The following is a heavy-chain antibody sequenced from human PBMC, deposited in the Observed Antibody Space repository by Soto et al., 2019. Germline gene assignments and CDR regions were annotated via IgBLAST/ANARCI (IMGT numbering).Heavy chain of an antibody. Sequence: QMVLQESGPGLVKPSETLSLTCNVSGGSISSFFLTWIRQPAGGLLVLLERVYDGGSSNDNPSLKTRTTMSLHRSRSQFSLSLYAVTAADTAGYYCARGVAETDFYPWANWFDLWGQGILVTVSS. V-gene: IGHV4-4*07. D-gene: IGHD6-19*01. J-gene: IGHJ5*02. CDR1: GGSISSFF. CDR3: ARGVAETDFYPWANWFDL. CDR2: VYDGGSS.